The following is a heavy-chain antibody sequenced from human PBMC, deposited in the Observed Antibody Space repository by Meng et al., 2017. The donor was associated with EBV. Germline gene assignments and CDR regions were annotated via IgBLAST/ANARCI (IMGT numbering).Heavy chain of an antibody. CDR1: GYTFTSYY. CDR3: VRELVGGTFDY. V-gene: IGHV1-46*01. CDR2: IIPACGNT. D-gene: IGHD1/OR15-1a*01. Sequence: QVGLVQSGAGVKKPWASVKVSCKASGYTFTSYYLHWVRQAPGQGLEWMGIIIPACGNTNYAQKFRGRFTMTRDTSTSTVYMDLSILTSEDTAVYYCVRELVGGTFDYWGQGTLVTVSS. J-gene: IGHJ4*02.